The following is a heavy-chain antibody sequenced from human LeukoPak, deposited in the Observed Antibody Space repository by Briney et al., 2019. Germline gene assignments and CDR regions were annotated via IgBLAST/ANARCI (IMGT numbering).Heavy chain of an antibody. CDR2: IYYSGST. CDR3: ARDQTSIYYGSGSGPYGMDV. CDR1: GGSISSSSYY. Sequence: SETLSLTCTVSGGSISSSSYYWGWIRQPPGKGLEWIGSIYYSGSTYYNPSLKSRVTISVDTSKNQFSLKLSSVTAADTAVYYCARDQTSIYYGSGSGPYGMDVWGQGTTVTVSS. J-gene: IGHJ6*02. D-gene: IGHD3-10*01. V-gene: IGHV4-39*07.